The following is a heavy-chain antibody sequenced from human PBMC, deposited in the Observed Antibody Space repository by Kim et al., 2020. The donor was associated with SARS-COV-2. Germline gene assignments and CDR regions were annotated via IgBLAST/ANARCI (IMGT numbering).Heavy chain of an antibody. V-gene: IGHV4-59*08. Sequence: SETLSLTCTVSGGSISSYYWSWIRQPPGKGLEWIGYIYYSGSTNYNPSLKSRVTISVDTSKNQFSLKLSSVTAADTAVYYCASFQDGSQQFDYWGQGTLVTVSS. CDR1: GGSISSYY. D-gene: IGHD6-13*01. J-gene: IGHJ4*02. CDR3: ASFQDGSQQFDY. CDR2: IYYSGST.